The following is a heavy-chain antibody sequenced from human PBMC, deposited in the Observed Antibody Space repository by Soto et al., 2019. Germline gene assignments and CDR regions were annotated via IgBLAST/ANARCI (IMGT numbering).Heavy chain of an antibody. Sequence: PGGSLRLSCAASGFTFDDYAMHWVRQAPGKGLEWVPGISWNSGRIGYADSVKGRFTISRDNAKNSLYLQMNSLRAEDTALYYCAKDINPNLPAAIGFDYWGQGTLVTVSS. CDR2: ISWNSGRI. D-gene: IGHD2-2*01. V-gene: IGHV3-9*01. CDR1: GFTFDDYA. J-gene: IGHJ4*02. CDR3: AKDINPNLPAAIGFDY.